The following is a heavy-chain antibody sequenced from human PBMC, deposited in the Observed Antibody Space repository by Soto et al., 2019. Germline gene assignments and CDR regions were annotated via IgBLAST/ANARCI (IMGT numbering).Heavy chain of an antibody. CDR2: IIPILGIA. CDR3: ARDLGSSSWYDYLDY. Sequence: SVKVSCKASGGTFSSYTISWVRQAPGQGLEWMGRIIPILGIANYAQKFQGRVTITADKSTSTAYMELSSLRSEDTAVYYCARDLGSSSWYDYLDYWGQGTLVTVPS. J-gene: IGHJ4*02. CDR1: GGTFSSYT. D-gene: IGHD6-13*01. V-gene: IGHV1-69*04.